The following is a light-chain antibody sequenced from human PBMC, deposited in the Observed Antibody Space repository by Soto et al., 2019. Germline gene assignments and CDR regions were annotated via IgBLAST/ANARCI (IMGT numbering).Light chain of an antibody. Sequence: SALTQPASVSGSPGQSITISCTGTSSDVGGYNYVSWYQQHPGKAPKLMIYDVSNRPSGVSNRFSGSKSGNTASLTISGLQAEDVADYYCSSYTSSSTHNYVFGTGTKVTVL. J-gene: IGLJ1*01. CDR2: DVS. V-gene: IGLV2-14*01. CDR3: SSYTSSSTHNYV. CDR1: SSDVGGYNY.